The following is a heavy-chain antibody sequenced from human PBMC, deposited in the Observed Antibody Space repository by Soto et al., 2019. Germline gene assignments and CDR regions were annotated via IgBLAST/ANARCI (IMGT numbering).Heavy chain of an antibody. CDR1: GFTFSSYA. CDR2: VSIGGST. J-gene: IGHJ4*02. D-gene: IGHD2-15*01. Sequence: DVQLLESGGGLVQPEGSLRLSCAASGFTFSSYAMGWVRQGPGKGLEWVAVVSIGGSTNYADSVRGRFTISRDNSKNTLPLQMNSMTAEDTAVYFCAKRRGAGGHFDYWGQGALVTVSS. V-gene: IGHV3-23*01. CDR3: AKRRGAGGHFDY.